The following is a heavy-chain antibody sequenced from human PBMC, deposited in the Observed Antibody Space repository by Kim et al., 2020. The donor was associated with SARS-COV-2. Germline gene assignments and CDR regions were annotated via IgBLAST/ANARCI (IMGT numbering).Heavy chain of an antibody. J-gene: IGHJ4*02. CDR3: ASYYDSSGVFDY. V-gene: IGHV4-31*02. Sequence: FSNPSLQGRVSSSVDPSENQFSLKLSSVTAADTAVYYCASYYDSSGVFDYWGQGTLVTVSS. D-gene: IGHD3-22*01.